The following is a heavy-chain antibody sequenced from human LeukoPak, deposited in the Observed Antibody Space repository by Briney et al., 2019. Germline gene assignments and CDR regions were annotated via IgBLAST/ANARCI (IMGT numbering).Heavy chain of an antibody. D-gene: IGHD1-20*01. CDR2: IYYSGGT. Sequence: SETLSLTCTVSGGSISSYYWSWIRQPPGKGLEWIGYIYYSGGTNYNPSLKSRVTISVDTSKNQFSLKLSSVTAADTAVYYCARSRYNWNGGGPSFDPWGQGTLVTVSS. J-gene: IGHJ5*02. CDR3: ARSRYNWNGGGPSFDP. CDR1: GGSISSYY. V-gene: IGHV4-59*01.